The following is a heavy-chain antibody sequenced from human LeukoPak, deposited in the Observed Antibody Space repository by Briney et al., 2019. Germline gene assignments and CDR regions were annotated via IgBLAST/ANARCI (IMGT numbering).Heavy chain of an antibody. D-gene: IGHD3-22*01. J-gene: IGHJ3*02. V-gene: IGHV3-30-3*02. Sequence: GRSLRLSCAASGFTLSSYAMHWVRQAPGKGLEWVAVISYDGSNKYYADSVKGRFTISRDNSKNTLYLQMNSLRAEDTAVYYCAKLRSPRGPDSSGSGGAFDIWGQGTMVTVSS. CDR3: AKLRSPRGPDSSGSGGAFDI. CDR2: ISYDGSNK. CDR1: GFTLSSYA.